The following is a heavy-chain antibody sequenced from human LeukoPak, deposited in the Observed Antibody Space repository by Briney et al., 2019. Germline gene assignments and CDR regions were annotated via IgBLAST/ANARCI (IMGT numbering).Heavy chain of an antibody. D-gene: IGHD3-3*01. CDR1: GFTFSNCG. Sequence: PGGSLRLSCAASGFTFSNCGMHWVRQAPGKGLEWVAVISYDGSNKYYADSVKGRFTISRDNSKNTLYLQMNSLRAEDTAVYYCAKEARTYYDFWSGLAFDYWGQGTLVTVSS. CDR3: AKEARTYYDFWSGLAFDY. J-gene: IGHJ4*02. CDR2: ISYDGSNK. V-gene: IGHV3-30*19.